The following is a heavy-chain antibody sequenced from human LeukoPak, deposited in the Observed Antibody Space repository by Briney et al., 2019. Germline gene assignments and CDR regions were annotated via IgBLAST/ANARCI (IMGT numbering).Heavy chain of an antibody. V-gene: IGHV4-38-2*02. CDR1: GYSISSGYY. J-gene: IGHJ4*02. CDR2: IYHSGST. Sequence: SETLSLTCTVSGYSISSGYYWGWIRQPPGKGLEWIGSIYHSGSTYYNPSLKSRVTISVDASKNQFSLKLSSVTAADTAVYYCARHSRVRYFDWLPPYYFDYWGQGTLVTVSS. CDR3: ARHSRVRYFDWLPPYYFDY. D-gene: IGHD3-9*01.